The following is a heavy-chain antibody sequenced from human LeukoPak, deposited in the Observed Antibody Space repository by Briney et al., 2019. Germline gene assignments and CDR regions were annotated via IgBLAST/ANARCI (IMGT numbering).Heavy chain of an antibody. Sequence: PGGSLRLSCAASGFTFSSYWMSWVRQAPGKGLEWVSVIYSGGSTYYADSVKGRFTISRDNSKNTLYLQMNSLRAEDTAVYYCAREDSSWPYYYYGMDVWGQGTTVTVSS. V-gene: IGHV3-53*01. CDR1: GFTFSSYW. J-gene: IGHJ6*02. CDR2: IYSGGST. CDR3: AREDSSWPYYYYGMDV. D-gene: IGHD6-13*01.